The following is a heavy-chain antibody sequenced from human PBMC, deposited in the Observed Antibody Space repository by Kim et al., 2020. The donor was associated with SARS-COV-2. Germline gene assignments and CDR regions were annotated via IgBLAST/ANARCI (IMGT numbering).Heavy chain of an antibody. CDR2: IYYSGST. CDR3: ARDRVSGGFDY. J-gene: IGHJ4*02. CDR1: GGSISSYY. Sequence: SETLSLTCTVSGGSISSYYWSWIRQPPGKGLEWIGYIYYSGSTNYNPSLKSRVTILVDTSKNQFSLKLSSVTAADTAGDYCARDRVSGGFDYCGQGTLVT. D-gene: IGHD2-15*01. V-gene: IGHV4-59*01.